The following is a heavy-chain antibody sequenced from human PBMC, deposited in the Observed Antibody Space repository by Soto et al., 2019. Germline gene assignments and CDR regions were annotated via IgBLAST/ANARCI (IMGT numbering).Heavy chain of an antibody. D-gene: IGHD2-2*02. J-gene: IGHJ6*03. CDR2: IKSKTDGGTT. V-gene: IGHV3-15*01. Sequence: GGSLRLSCAASGFTFSNAWMSWVRQAPGKGLEWVGRIKSKTDGGTTDYAAPVKVRFTISRDDSKNTLYLQRNSLKTEDTAVYYCTTVEYCSSTSCYIDHYYMDVWGKGTTVTVSS. CDR1: GFTFSNAW. CDR3: TTVEYCSSTSCYIDHYYMDV.